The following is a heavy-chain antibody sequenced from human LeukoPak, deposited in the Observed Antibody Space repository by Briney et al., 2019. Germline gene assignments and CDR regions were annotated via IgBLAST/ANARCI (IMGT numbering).Heavy chain of an antibody. D-gene: IGHD1-26*01. CDR1: GGSITDYD. CDR2: TSENT. CDR3: AKDLMGLTDY. V-gene: IGHV4-4*07. Sequence: SETLSLTCTVSGGSITDYDWSWIRQPAGKGLEWIGRTSENTKYNPSLKSRVTMSVDTPKNQFSLKLTSLTAADTAVYYCAKDLMGLTDYWGQGTLVTVSS. J-gene: IGHJ4*02.